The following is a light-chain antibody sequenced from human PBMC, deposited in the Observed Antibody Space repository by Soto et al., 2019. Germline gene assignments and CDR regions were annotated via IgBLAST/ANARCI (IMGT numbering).Light chain of an antibody. CDR2: DAS. CDR3: QHYNRSPEA. V-gene: IGKV1-5*01. J-gene: IGKJ1*01. Sequence: DIKLTQSPSTLSASVGERVTITWRASQSISSCLAWYQQKPGQAPKLLIYDASSLESGVPSRFGGSGAGTEFTRTISSLKPDDVATYYCQHYNRSPEAFGQGTKVDIK. CDR1: QSISSC.